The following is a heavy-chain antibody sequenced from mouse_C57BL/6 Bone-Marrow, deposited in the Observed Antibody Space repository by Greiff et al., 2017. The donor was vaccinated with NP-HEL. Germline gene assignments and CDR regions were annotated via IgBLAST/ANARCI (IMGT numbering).Heavy chain of an antibody. Sequence: QVQLKESGAELVRPGASVTLSCKASGYTFTDYEMHWVKQTPVHGLEWIGAIDPETGGTAYNQKFKGKAILTADKSSSTAYMELRSLTSEDSAVYYCTSYDYDVDWYFDVWGTGTTVTVSS. V-gene: IGHV1-15*01. D-gene: IGHD2-4*01. J-gene: IGHJ1*03. CDR1: GYTFTDYE. CDR2: IDPETGGT. CDR3: TSYDYDVDWYFDV.